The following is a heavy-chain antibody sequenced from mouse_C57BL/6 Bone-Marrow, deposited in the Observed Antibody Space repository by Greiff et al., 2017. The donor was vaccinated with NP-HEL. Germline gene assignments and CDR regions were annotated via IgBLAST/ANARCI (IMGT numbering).Heavy chain of an antibody. V-gene: IGHV1-4*01. CDR1: GYTFTSYT. Sequence: VQVVESGAELARPGASVKMSCKASGYTFTSYTMHWVKQRPGQGLEWIGYINPSSGYTKYNQKFKDKATLTADKSSSTAYMQLSSLTSEDSAVYYCARTGPWFAYWGQGTLVTVSA. J-gene: IGHJ3*01. CDR3: ARTGPWFAY. D-gene: IGHD4-1*01. CDR2: INPSSGYT.